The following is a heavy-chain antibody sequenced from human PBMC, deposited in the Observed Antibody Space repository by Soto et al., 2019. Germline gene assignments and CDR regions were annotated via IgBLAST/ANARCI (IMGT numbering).Heavy chain of an antibody. Sequence: QVQLVQSGAEVKKPGSSVKVSCKASGGTFSSYAISWVRQAPGQGLEWMGGIIPIFGTANYAQKFQGRVTITADESTSTAYMELSSLRSEDTAVYYCARDGPYSGSLPWPGYYYYYGMDVWGQGTTVTVSS. V-gene: IGHV1-69*01. CDR1: GGTFSSYA. CDR2: IIPIFGTA. CDR3: ARDGPYSGSLPWPGYYYYYGMDV. J-gene: IGHJ6*02. D-gene: IGHD1-26*01.